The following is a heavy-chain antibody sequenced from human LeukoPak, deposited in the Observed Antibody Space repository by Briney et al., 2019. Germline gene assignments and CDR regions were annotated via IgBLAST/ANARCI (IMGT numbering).Heavy chain of an antibody. CDR3: ARDLYYESSGLDY. D-gene: IGHD3-22*01. Sequence: ASVKVSCKASGYTFTSYGISWMRQAPGQGLEWMGWISAYNGNTMYAQKLTRRVTMTTDTSTSTAYMEVRSLISDDTAVYYCARDLYYESSGLDYWGEGTLVTVSS. J-gene: IGHJ4*02. CDR2: ISAYNGNT. CDR1: GYTFTSYG. V-gene: IGHV1-18*01.